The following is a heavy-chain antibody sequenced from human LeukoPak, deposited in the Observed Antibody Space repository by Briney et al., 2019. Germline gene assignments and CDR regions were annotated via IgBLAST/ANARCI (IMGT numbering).Heavy chain of an antibody. V-gene: IGHV3-7*01. CDR3: ARDPGWGAYDI. D-gene: IGHD7-27*01. J-gene: IGHJ3*02. Sequence: PGGSLRLSCAASAFTFSRYWMSWVRQAPGKGLECVAYINGGRSEKNYVGSVKGRFTISRDNAENSLYLQMDSLRVEDTAIYYCARDPGWGAYDIWGQGAMVTVSS. CDR2: INGGRSEK. CDR1: AFTFSRYW.